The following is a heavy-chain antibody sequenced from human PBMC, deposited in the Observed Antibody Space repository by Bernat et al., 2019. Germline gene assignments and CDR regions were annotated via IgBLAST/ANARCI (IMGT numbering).Heavy chain of an antibody. V-gene: IGHV3-48*03. J-gene: IGHJ4*02. Sequence: EVQLVESGGGLVQPGGSLRLSCAASGFTFSSYEMNWVRQAPGKGLEWVSYISSSGSTIYYADSVKGRFTISRDNAKKSLYLQMNSLRAEDTAVYYCARDSLGYCSGGSCYSVYWGQGTLVTVSS. CDR1: GFTFSSYE. CDR3: ARDSLGYCSGGSCYSVY. D-gene: IGHD2-15*01. CDR2: ISSSGSTI.